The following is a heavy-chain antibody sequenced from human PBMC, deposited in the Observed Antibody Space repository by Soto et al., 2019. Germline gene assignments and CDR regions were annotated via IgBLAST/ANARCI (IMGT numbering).Heavy chain of an antibody. J-gene: IGHJ4*02. D-gene: IGHD1-26*01. CDR1: GGSISSYY. Sequence: SETLSLTCTVSGGSISSYYWSWIRQPPGKGLEWIGYMYFRGSTNYNPSLKSRVTISVDTSKNQFSLKLSSVTAADTAVYYCASDRSGSYHPSFIDYWCQGIRVTVSS. CDR2: MYFRGST. V-gene: IGHV4-59*01. CDR3: ASDRSGSYHPSFIDY.